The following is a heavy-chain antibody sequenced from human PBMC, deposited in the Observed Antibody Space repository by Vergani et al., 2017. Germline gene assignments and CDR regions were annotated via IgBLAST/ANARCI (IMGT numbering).Heavy chain of an antibody. CDR1: GFTFSTYA. CDR3: VKDAGGYEDFFDY. J-gene: IGHJ4*02. Sequence: EVQLLESGGSLKQPGGSVRLSCAASGFTFSTYAMHWVRQAPRKGLEWVSALTGGGGSTYYADSFKGRFIISRDNSRDTLYLQMNNLRPEDTPTYYCVKDAGGYEDFFDYWGQGTLVTVSS. V-gene: IGHV3-23*01. D-gene: IGHD3-16*01. CDR2: LTGGGGST.